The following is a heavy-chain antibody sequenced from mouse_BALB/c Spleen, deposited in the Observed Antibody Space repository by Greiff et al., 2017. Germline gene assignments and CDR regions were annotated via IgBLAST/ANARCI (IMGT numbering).Heavy chain of an antibody. V-gene: IGHV5-12-2*01. CDR1: GFTFSSYT. J-gene: IGHJ3*01. D-gene: IGHD2-3*01. CDR3: ARHVRGYYVGFAY. CDR2: ISNGGGST. Sequence: EVKLVESGGGLVQPGGSLKLSCAASGFTFSSYTMSWVRQTPEKRLEWVAYISNGGGSTYYPDTVKGRFTISRDNAKNTLYLQMSSLKSEDTAMYYCARHVRGYYVGFAYWGQGTLVTVSA.